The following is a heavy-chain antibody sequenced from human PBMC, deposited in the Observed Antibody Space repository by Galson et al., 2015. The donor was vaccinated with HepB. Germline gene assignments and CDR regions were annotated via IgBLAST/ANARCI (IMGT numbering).Heavy chain of an antibody. CDR2: ISAYNGNT. V-gene: IGHV1-18*04. D-gene: IGHD3-9*01. CDR1: GYTFTSYG. CDR3: ARDVGSEYYDILTGYFFDAFDI. J-gene: IGHJ3*02. Sequence: SVKVSCKASGYTFTSYGISWVRQAPGQGLEWMGWISAYNGNTNYAQKPQGRVTMTTDTSTSTAYMELRSLRSDDTAVYYCARDVGSEYYDILTGYFFDAFDIWGQGTMVTVSS.